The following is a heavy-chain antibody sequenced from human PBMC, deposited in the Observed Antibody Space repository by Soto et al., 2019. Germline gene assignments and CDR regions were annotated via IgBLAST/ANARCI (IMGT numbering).Heavy chain of an antibody. Sequence: SETLSLTCTVSGGSLSSHYWSCIRPPPGKGLEWIGYIYYSGSTNYNPSLKSRVTISVDTSKNQFSLKLSSVTAADTAVYYCARESFPTYYDFWSGYRKDNYYMDVWGKGTMVTVSS. CDR1: GGSLSSHY. D-gene: IGHD3-3*01. J-gene: IGHJ6*03. CDR2: IYYSGST. CDR3: ARESFPTYYDFWSGYRKDNYYMDV. V-gene: IGHV4-59*11.